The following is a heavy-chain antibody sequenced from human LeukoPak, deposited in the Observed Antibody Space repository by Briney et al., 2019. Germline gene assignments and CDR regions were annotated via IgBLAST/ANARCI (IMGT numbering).Heavy chain of an antibody. J-gene: IGHJ6*03. CDR1: GYSISSGYY. CDR2: IYHSGST. CDR3: ARLKAPDYYYYMDV. Sequence: PSETLSLTCAVSGYSISSGYYWGWIRQPPGKGLEWIGSIYHSGSTYYNPSLKSRVTISVDTSKNQFSLKLSSVTAADTAVYYCARLKAPDYYYYMDVWGKGTTVTVSS. V-gene: IGHV4-38-2*01.